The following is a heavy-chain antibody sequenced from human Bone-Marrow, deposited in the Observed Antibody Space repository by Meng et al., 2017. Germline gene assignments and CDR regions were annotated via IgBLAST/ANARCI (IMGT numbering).Heavy chain of an antibody. J-gene: IGHJ4*02. D-gene: IGHD5-18*01. CDR1: GYTFTGYY. CDR2: INPNSGGT. V-gene: IGHV1-2*06. Sequence: QVQLGQAGAEVKKPGASVKVSCKASGYTFTGYYMHWVRQAPGQGLEWMGRINPNSGGTNYAQKFQGRVTMTRDTSISTAYMELSRLRSDDTAVYYCARDPDVDTARGDYWGQGTLVTVSS. CDR3: ARDPDVDTARGDY.